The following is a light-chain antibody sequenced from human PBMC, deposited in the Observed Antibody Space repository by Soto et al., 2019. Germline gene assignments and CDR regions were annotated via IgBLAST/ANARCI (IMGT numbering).Light chain of an antibody. V-gene: IGKV3-20*01. CDR2: SAS. CDR1: QRVNNF. CDR3: QQYGSSPT. J-gene: IGKJ1*01. Sequence: EIVLTQSPDTLSLSPGESATLSCRASQRVNNFLAWYQQKPGQAPRLLMYSASKRAAGIPDRFTGSGSGTDFTLTISRLEPEDFAVYYCQQYGSSPTFGQGTKVDI.